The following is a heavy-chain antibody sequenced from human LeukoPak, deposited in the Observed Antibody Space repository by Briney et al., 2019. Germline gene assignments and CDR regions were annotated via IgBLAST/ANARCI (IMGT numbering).Heavy chain of an antibody. CDR2: IYYSGST. J-gene: IGHJ4*02. V-gene: IGHV4-59*08. CDR1: GGSISSYY. Sequence: PSETLSLTCTVSGGSISSYYWSWIRQPPGKGLEWIGYIYYSGSTNYHHTLKRRVTISVDKSKKQFSAKLSSVTAAHTAVYYCASHIVVGATALDYWGQGTLVTVSS. CDR3: ASHIVVGATALDY. D-gene: IGHD1-26*01.